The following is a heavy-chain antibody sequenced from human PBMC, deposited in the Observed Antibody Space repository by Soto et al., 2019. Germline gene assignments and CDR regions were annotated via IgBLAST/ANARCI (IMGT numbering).Heavy chain of an antibody. CDR3: AGPAALNYYYGMDV. D-gene: IGHD2-2*01. Sequence: GASVKVSCKASGGTFSSYAISWVRQAPGQGLEWMGGIIPIFGTANYAQKFQGRVTITADESTTTAYMELSSLRSEDTAVYYCAGPAALNYYYGMDVWGQGTTVTVSS. CDR2: IIPIFGTA. V-gene: IGHV1-69*13. J-gene: IGHJ6*02. CDR1: GGTFSSYA.